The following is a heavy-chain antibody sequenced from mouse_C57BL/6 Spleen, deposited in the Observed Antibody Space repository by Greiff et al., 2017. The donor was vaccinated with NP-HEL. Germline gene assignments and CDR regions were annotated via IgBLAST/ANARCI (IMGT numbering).Heavy chain of an antibody. CDR1: GFTFRDYY. CDR3: ARENYGSSYYFDY. J-gene: IGHJ2*01. V-gene: IGHV5-16*01. Sequence: EVKLVESEGGLVQPGSSMKLSCTASGFTFRDYYMAWVRQVPEKGLEWVANINYDGSSTYYLDSLKSRFIISRDNAKNILYLQMSSLKSEETATYYCARENYGSSYYFDYWGQGTTLTVSS. D-gene: IGHD1-1*01. CDR2: INYDGSST.